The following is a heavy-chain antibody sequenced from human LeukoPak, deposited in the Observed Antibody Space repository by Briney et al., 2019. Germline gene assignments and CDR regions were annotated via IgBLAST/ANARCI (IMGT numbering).Heavy chain of an antibody. CDR3: AREGDLNAFDI. V-gene: IGHV3-21*01. D-gene: IGHD3-10*01. Sequence: GGSLRLSCAASGFTFSSYSMNWVRQAPGKGLEWVSSISSSSSYIYYADSVKGRFTISRDNAKNSLYLQMNSLRAEDTAVYYCAREGDLNAFDIWGQGTMVTVSS. CDR1: GFTFSSYS. J-gene: IGHJ3*02. CDR2: ISSSSSYI.